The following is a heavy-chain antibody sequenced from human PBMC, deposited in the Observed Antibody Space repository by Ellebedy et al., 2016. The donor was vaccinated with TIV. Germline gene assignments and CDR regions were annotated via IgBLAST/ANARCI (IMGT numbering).Heavy chain of an antibody. Sequence: GESLKISCAASGFTFGSYWMSWVRQAPGTGLEWVATITQDGREKTDVDSVKGRLAISRDNARSSLYLQMNSLSAEDTAVYYCGRGQTTFEYWGQGTLVTVSS. J-gene: IGHJ4*02. V-gene: IGHV3-7*01. CDR3: GRGQTTFEY. D-gene: IGHD4-11*01. CDR2: ITQDGREK. CDR1: GFTFGSYW.